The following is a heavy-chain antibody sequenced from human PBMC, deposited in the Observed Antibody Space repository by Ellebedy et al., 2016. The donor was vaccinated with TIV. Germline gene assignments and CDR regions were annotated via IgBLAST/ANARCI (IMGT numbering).Heavy chain of an antibody. J-gene: IGHJ3*02. CDR2: IGSDGSDK. Sequence: GGSLRLXXAGSRFIFKNYGMHWVRQAPGKGLEWVAVIGSDGSDKYYADSMKGRFTISRDNSKNTLYLQLDSLRVEDTAVYYCVRQTRYFDIWGQGTMVTVSS. V-gene: IGHV3-33*01. CDR1: RFIFKNYG. D-gene: IGHD3-9*01. CDR3: VRQTRYFDI.